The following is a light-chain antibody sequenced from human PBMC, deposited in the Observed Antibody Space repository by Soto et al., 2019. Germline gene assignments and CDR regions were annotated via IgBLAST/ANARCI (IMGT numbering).Light chain of an antibody. CDR1: QSISSW. CDR2: KSS. CDR3: QQYNSVSLLT. J-gene: IGKJ4*01. Sequence: DIQMTQAPSTLSASVGDRVTITCRASQSISSWLAWYQQKPGKAPKLLIYKSSTLEIGVPSRFSGSGSGTEFTLTISCLQPDDFAADYCQQYNSVSLLTFGGGTEVEIK. V-gene: IGKV1-5*03.